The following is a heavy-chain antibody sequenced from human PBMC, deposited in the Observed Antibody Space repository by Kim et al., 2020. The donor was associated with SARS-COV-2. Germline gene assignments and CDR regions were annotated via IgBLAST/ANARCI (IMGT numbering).Heavy chain of an antibody. J-gene: IGHJ6*02. CDR3: ARRGSPTNYYYYGMDV. Sequence: GESLKISCKGSGYSFTSYWIGWVRQMPGKGLEWMGIIYPGDSDTRYSPSFQGQVTISADKSISTAYLQWSSLKASDTAMYYCARRGSPTNYYYYGMDVWGQGTTVTVSS. CDR1: GYSFTSYW. V-gene: IGHV5-51*01. D-gene: IGHD6-6*01. CDR2: IYPGDSDT.